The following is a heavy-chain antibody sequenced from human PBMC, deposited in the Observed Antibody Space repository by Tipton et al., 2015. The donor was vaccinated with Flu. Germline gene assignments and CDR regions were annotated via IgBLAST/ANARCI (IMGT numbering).Heavy chain of an antibody. CDR3: AREYAGSGYYASVSLDP. J-gene: IGHJ5*02. CDR2: IYTSGST. D-gene: IGHD3-22*01. CDR1: GGSISSGSYY. Sequence: LRLSCTVSGGSISSGSYYWSWIRQPAGKGLEWIGRIYTSGSTNYNPSLKSRVTISVDTSKNQFSLKLSSVTAADTAVYYCAREYAGSGYYASVSLDPWGQGTLVTVSS. V-gene: IGHV4-61*02.